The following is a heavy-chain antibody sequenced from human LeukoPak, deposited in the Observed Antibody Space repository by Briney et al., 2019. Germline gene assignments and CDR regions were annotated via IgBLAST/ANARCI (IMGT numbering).Heavy chain of an antibody. V-gene: IGHV4-34*01. Sequence: SETLSLTCAVYGGSFSGYYWSWIRQPPGKGLEWIGEINHSGSTNYNPSLKSRVTISVDTSKNQFSLKLSSVTAADTAVYYCAREGLRLGELSLLYFDYWGQGTLVTVS. CDR3: AREGLRLGELSLLYFDY. J-gene: IGHJ4*02. D-gene: IGHD3-16*02. CDR1: GGSFSGYY. CDR2: INHSGST.